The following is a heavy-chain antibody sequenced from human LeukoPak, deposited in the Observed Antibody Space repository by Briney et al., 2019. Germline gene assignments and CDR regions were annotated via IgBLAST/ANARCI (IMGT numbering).Heavy chain of an antibody. CDR2: IYHSGSN. D-gene: IGHD3-10*01. V-gene: IGHV4-30-2*01. CDR1: GVSISSGGYS. CDR3: ATSQYYGSGSWDYFDY. Sequence: SETLSLTCAVSGVSISSGGYSWSWIRQPPGKGLEWIGYIYHSGSNYYNPSLKSRVTISVDRSKNQFSLKLSSVTAADTAVYYCATSQYYGSGSWDYFDYWGQGTLVTVSS. J-gene: IGHJ4*02.